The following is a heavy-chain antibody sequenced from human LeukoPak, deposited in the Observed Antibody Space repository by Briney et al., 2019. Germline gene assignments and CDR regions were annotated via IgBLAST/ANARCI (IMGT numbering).Heavy chain of an antibody. CDR1: GFSFTGYW. D-gene: IGHD1-26*01. J-gene: IGHJ6*02. Sequence: GESLKISCKGSGFSFTGYWIGWVRQMPGKGLECMGIIYPGDSDTRYSPSFQGQITISADKSISTAYLQWSSLKASDTGMYYCARLGLGATDLYYYYSMDVWGRGTTVAVSS. CDR2: IYPGDSDT. CDR3: ARLGLGATDLYYYYSMDV. V-gene: IGHV5-51*01.